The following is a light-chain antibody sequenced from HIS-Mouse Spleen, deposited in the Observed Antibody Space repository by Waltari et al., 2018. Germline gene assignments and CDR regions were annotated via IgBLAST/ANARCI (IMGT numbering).Light chain of an antibody. J-gene: IGLJ2*01. CDR2: DVS. CDR1: SSDVGGYNY. Sequence: QSALTQPASVSGSPGQSITISCTGTSSDVGGYNYVSWYQQHTGKAPKLMIYDVSTRPAGGSNRFSGSKSGNTASLTIAGLQAEDEAEYYCSSYTSSSTLVVFGGGTKLTVL. CDR3: SSYTSSSTLVV. V-gene: IGLV2-14*03.